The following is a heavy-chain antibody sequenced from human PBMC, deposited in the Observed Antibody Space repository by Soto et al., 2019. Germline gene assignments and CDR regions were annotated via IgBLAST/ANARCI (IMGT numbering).Heavy chain of an antibody. CDR1: GYTFTTDG. Sequence: ASVKVSCKSSGYTFTTDGISWGRQAPGQGLEWMGWISGYNGDTNYAQKLQGRVTMTTDTSTTTAYMELRSLRSDDTAMYYCARLVSYNWFDPWGQGTLVTVSS. CDR2: ISGYNGDT. V-gene: IGHV1-18*01. CDR3: ARLVSYNWFDP. J-gene: IGHJ5*02.